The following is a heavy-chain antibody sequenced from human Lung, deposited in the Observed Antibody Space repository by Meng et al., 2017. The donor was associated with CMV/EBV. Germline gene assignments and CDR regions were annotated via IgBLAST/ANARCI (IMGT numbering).Heavy chain of an antibody. CDR2: MYYSRDA. V-gene: IGHV4-59*01. CDR3: ARDWQGGAEPYGMDV. CDR1: GGSITSYY. Sequence: SETXSLXXTVSGGSITSYYWSWIRQPPGKGLEWIAYMYYSRDASYNPSLRSRVTVSVDTSKSQFSLQLSSVTAADTAVYYCARDWQGGAEPYGMDVWGQGTTVXVSS. J-gene: IGHJ6*02. D-gene: IGHD1-14*01.